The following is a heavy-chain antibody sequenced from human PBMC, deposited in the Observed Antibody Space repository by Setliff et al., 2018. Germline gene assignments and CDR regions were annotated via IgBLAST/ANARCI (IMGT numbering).Heavy chain of an antibody. J-gene: IGHJ5*02. Sequence: ASVKVSCKASGYTFTGYYMHWVRQAPGQGLEWMGRINPNSGGTNYAQKFQGRVTMTRDTSISTAYMELSRLRSDDTAVYYCARSYYYDSSAANWFDPWGQGTLVT. CDR3: ARSYYYDSSAANWFDP. CDR2: INPNSGGT. CDR1: GYTFTGYY. V-gene: IGHV1-2*06. D-gene: IGHD3-22*01.